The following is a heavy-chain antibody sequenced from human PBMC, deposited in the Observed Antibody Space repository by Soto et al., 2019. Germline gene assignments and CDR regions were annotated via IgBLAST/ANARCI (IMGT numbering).Heavy chain of an antibody. CDR1: GYSFTSLY. V-gene: IGHV1-8*01. D-gene: IGHD1-26*01. CDR2: MQPSSGRT. Sequence: GASVKVSCKASGYSFTSLYINWVRQTTGQGLEWMGWMQPSSGRTGYAQKFQGRVTMTRDTSINTAYMELSSLTSDDTAFYYCARGVPAGVDYWGPGPLVTVSS. CDR3: ARGVPAGVDY. J-gene: IGHJ4*02.